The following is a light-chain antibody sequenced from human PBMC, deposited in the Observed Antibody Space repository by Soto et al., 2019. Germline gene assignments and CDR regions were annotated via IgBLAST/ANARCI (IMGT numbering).Light chain of an antibody. Sequence: DIVMTQSPLSLAVTPGEPASISCKSSQSLLQSNGYAYLDWYLQKPGQSPQLLIYLGSNRASGVPDRFSGSGSGTDFTLKISRVEAEDVGVYYCMQSIQLPRTFGQGTKVDIK. V-gene: IGKV2-28*01. J-gene: IGKJ1*01. CDR2: LGS. CDR3: MQSIQLPRT. CDR1: QSLLQSNGYAY.